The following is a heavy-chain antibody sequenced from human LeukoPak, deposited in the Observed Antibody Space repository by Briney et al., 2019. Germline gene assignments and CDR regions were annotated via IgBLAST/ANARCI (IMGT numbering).Heavy chain of an antibody. Sequence: PETLSPTCTVSGGSISSFHRHWIRQPPGKGLEWIGYIYYSGSTNYNPSPKSRVTISVDTSKNQFSLKLSSVTAADTAVYYCALGYSDSSVDYWGQGTLVTVSS. J-gene: IGHJ4*02. D-gene: IGHD3-22*01. CDR3: ALGYSDSSVDY. CDR2: IYYSGST. V-gene: IGHV4-59*01. CDR1: GGSISSFH.